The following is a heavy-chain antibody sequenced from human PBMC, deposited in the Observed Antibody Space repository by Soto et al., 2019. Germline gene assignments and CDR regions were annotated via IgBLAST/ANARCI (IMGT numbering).Heavy chain of an antibody. V-gene: IGHV4-4*02. CDR1: GGSFTSNNW. CDR3: ASRDPATSVDY. D-gene: IGHD1-1*01. J-gene: IGHJ4*02. Sequence: QVQLQESGPGLVKPSGTLSLTCAVSGGSFTSNNWWTWVRQPPGQGLEWIGEIYRTGSTNYNPSLKSRVTISLDKSETQFSLKVTSLTAADTAVYYCASRDPATSVDYLGQGTLVTVSS. CDR2: IYRTGST.